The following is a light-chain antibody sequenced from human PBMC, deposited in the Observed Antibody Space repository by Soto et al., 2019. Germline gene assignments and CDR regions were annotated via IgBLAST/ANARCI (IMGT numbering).Light chain of an antibody. CDR2: AAS. CDR1: QGISSY. Sequence: DIQLTQSPSFLSASIGDRVTITCRASQGISSYLAWYQQKPGQAPKLLIYAASTLRGGVPSRFSGSGSGTEFTLTISSLQPEDFATYYCQHLNSYPLTFGPGTKVDIK. V-gene: IGKV1-9*01. J-gene: IGKJ3*01. CDR3: QHLNSYPLT.